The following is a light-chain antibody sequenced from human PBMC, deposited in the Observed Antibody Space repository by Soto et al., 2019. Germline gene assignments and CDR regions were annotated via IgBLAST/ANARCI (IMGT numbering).Light chain of an antibody. V-gene: IGKV1-5*01. Sequence: DIQMTQSPSSLSASVGDRVTITCRASQSIDNWLAWYQHKPGQTPRLLIYDTSTRATGVPTRFSGSGSGTDFTLTISRLEPEDFAVYYCQQYGSSPWTFGQGTKVDIK. J-gene: IGKJ1*01. CDR1: QSIDNW. CDR2: DTS. CDR3: QQYGSSPWT.